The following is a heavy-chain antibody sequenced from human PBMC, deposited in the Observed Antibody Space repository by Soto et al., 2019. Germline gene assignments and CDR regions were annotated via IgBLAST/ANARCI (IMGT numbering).Heavy chain of an antibody. CDR3: ATVPPYCSGGSCYRPPPFFDY. J-gene: IGHJ4*02. CDR1: GYTLTELS. Sequence: ASVKVSCKVSGYTLTELSMHWVRQAPGKGLEWMGGFDPEDGETIYAQKFQGRVTMTEDTSTDTAYMELSSLRSEDTAVYYCATVPPYCSGGSCYRPPPFFDYWGQGTLVTVSS. V-gene: IGHV1-24*01. D-gene: IGHD2-15*01. CDR2: FDPEDGET.